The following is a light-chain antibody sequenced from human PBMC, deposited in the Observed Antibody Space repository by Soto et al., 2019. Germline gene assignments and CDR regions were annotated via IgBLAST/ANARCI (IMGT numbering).Light chain of an antibody. Sequence: DIQMTQSPSTLSASVGDRVTITCRASQSISNWLAWYQQKPGKAPKVLISEASNLESGVPSRFSGSRSGTEFSLTFSSLQPDDFPTYYWQQYNSYSFTFGPGTKVDI. J-gene: IGKJ3*01. CDR3: QQYNSYSFT. CDR2: EAS. V-gene: IGKV1-5*01. CDR1: QSISNW.